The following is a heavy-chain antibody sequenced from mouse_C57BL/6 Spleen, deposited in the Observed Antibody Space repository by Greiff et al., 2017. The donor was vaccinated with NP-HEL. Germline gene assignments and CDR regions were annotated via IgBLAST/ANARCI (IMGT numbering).Heavy chain of an antibody. CDR2: ISSGGSYT. CDR3: ARQEVITTVVGGWYFDV. J-gene: IGHJ1*03. V-gene: IGHV5-6*02. Sequence: DVMLVESGGDLVKPGGSLKLSCAASGFTFSSYGMSWVRQTPDKRLEWVATISSGGSYTYYPDSVKGRFTISRDNAKNTLYLQMSSLKSEDTAMYYCARQEVITTVVGGWYFDVWGTGTTVTVSS. CDR1: GFTFSSYG. D-gene: IGHD1-1*01.